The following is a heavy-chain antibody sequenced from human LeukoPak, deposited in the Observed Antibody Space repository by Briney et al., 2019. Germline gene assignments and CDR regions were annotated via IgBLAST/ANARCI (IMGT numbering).Heavy chain of an antibody. V-gene: IGHV3-33*01. CDR3: ARQTYGSGSWHY. Sequence: QPGRSLRLSCAASGFTFSSYGMHWVRQAPGKGLEWVAVIWYDGSNKYYADSVKGRFTISRDNSKNTLYLQMNSLRAEDTAVYYCARQTYGSGSWHYWSQGTLVTVSS. CDR2: IWYDGSNK. D-gene: IGHD3-10*01. CDR1: GFTFSSYG. J-gene: IGHJ4*02.